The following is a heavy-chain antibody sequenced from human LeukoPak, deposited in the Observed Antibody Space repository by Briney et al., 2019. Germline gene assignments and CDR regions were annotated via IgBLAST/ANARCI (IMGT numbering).Heavy chain of an antibody. CDR3: ARDQLGFSSGWYPAGFDY. CDR2: IGSSSSYT. Sequence: GGSLRLSCAASGFTFSSYGMNWVRQAPGKGLEWVSTIGSSSSYTYYADSVKGRFTISRDNAKNSLYLQMNSLRAEDTAVYYCARDQLGFSSGWYPAGFDYWGQGTLVTVSS. D-gene: IGHD6-19*01. J-gene: IGHJ4*02. CDR1: GFTFSSYG. V-gene: IGHV3-21*01.